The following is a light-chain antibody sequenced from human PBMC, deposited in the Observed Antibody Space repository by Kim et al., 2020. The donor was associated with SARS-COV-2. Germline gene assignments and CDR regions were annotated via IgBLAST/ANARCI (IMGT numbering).Light chain of an antibody. CDR2: GAF. CDR1: QSLNTRY. CDR3: QRFGSSTYT. Sequence: ENVLTQSPRTLSLSPGERATLSCRASQSLNTRYLVWYQQKPGQIPRVLIYGAFSRATGIPDRFSGSGSGTDFTLTISRLEPEDSAVYYCQRFGSSTYTFGQGTKLEI. J-gene: IGKJ2*01. V-gene: IGKV3-20*01.